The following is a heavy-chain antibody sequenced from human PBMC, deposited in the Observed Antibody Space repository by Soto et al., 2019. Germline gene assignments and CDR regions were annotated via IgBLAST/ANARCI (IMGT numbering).Heavy chain of an antibody. Sequence: EVQLVETGGGLIQPGGSLRLSCAASGFSISINYMSWVRQAPGKGLEWVSIIHSGGNTDYADSVKDRFTVSRDNSKNTVYLQMTSLRAEDTAIYYCASIAVAEGFDPWGQGTMVTVSS. CDR2: IHSGGNT. V-gene: IGHV3-53*02. J-gene: IGHJ5*02. CDR1: GFSISINY. CDR3: ASIAVAEGFDP. D-gene: IGHD6-19*01.